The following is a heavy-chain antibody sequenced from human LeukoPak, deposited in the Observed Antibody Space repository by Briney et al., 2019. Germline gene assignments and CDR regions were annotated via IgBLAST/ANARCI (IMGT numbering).Heavy chain of an antibody. Sequence: GGSLRLSCAASGFTFSTYTTNWVRQAPGKGLEWLSYISTDSHIIYYADSVKGRFTISRDNAKNSLYLQMNSLRDDDTAMYYCARCPQYYYDSRGCPFGYWGRGTLVTVSS. CDR1: GFTFSTYT. CDR2: ISTDSHII. V-gene: IGHV3-48*02. J-gene: IGHJ4*02. D-gene: IGHD3-22*01. CDR3: ARCPQYYYDSRGCPFGY.